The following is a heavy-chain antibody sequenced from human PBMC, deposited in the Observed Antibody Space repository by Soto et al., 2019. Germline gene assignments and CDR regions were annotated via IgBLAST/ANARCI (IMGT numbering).Heavy chain of an antibody. CDR2: ISSSSSTI. CDR1: GFTFSSYS. CDR3: AITSSEWLLFAR. Sequence: EVQLVESGGGLVQPGGSLRLSCAASGFTFSSYSMNWVRQAPGKGLEWVSYISSSSSTIYYADSVKGRFTISRDNAKNSLYLQMNSLRAEDTAVYYCAITSSEWLLFARWGQGTLVTVSS. J-gene: IGHJ4*02. V-gene: IGHV3-48*01. D-gene: IGHD5-12*01.